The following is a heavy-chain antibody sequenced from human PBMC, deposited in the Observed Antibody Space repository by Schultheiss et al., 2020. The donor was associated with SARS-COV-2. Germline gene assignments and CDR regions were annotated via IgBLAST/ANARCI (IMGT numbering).Heavy chain of an antibody. CDR1: GGSFSGYY. V-gene: IGHV4-34*01. CDR2: IYYSGST. J-gene: IGHJ4*02. CDR3: ASTITGTTPSPY. Sequence: SQTLSLTCAVYGGSFSGYYWSWIRQPPGKGLEWIGYIYYSGSTYYNPSLKSRVTISVDTSKNQFSLKLSSVTAADTAVYYCASTITGTTPSPYWGQGTLVTVSS. D-gene: IGHD1-20*01.